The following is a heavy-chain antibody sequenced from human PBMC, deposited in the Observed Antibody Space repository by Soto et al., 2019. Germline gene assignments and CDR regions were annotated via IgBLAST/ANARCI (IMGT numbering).Heavy chain of an antibody. J-gene: IGHJ4*02. V-gene: IGHV3-9*01. CDR1: GFTFDDYS. CDR2: ISWNSGSI. CDR3: AKDHCGGDCYTFDY. Sequence: PGVSPRLSSAASGFTFDDYSMHWVRQAPGKGLEWVSGISWNSGSIGYADSVKGRFTISRDNAKNSLYLQMNSLRAEDTALYYCAKDHCGGDCYTFDYWGQGTMVTVSS. D-gene: IGHD2-21*02.